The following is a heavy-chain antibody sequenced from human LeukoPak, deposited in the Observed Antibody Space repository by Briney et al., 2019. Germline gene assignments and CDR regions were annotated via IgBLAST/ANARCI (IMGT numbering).Heavy chain of an antibody. D-gene: IGHD6-19*01. CDR2: IYYSGST. CDR3: ARELRSSGPVDP. Sequence: SETLSLTCGVYGGSFSSYYWGWIRQPPGKGLEWIGSIYYSGSTYYNPSLKSRVTISVDTSKNQFSLKLSSVTAADTAVYYCARELRSSGPVDPWGQGTLVTVSS. CDR1: GGSFSSYY. V-gene: IGHV4-39*07. J-gene: IGHJ5*02.